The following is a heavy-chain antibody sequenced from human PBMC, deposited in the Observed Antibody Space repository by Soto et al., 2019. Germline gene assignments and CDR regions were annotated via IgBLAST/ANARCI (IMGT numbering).Heavy chain of an antibody. Sequence: VGSLRLSCASSVFTFSSYAMNCVRHSPGKWLEWVSGIRSSGNRTDYADSAKGRFAISRDNSKYTLYLQMNSLRAEDTAIYYCARFGRGSDAFHIWGQGTMFTVS. CDR2: IRSSGNRT. CDR1: VFTFSSYA. V-gene: IGHV3-23*01. J-gene: IGHJ3*02. D-gene: IGHD3-10*01. CDR3: ARFGRGSDAFHI.